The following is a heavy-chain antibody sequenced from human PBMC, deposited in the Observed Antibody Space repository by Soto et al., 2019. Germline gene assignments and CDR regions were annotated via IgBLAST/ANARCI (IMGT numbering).Heavy chain of an antibody. J-gene: IGHJ4*02. CDR2: INPTSGGT. CDR1: GYTFAAYY. D-gene: IGHD4-17*01. CDR3: ARDPDYGDYWGYFFDS. Sequence: QVQLVQSGAEVKKPGASVKVSCKTSGYTFAAYYIHWIRQAPGQGLEWMGWINPTSGGTVYAQNFQDRVTMTRDTSISTAYMELRRLNSDDTAVYYYARDPDYGDYWGYFFDSWAQGTPVTFSS. V-gene: IGHV1-2*02.